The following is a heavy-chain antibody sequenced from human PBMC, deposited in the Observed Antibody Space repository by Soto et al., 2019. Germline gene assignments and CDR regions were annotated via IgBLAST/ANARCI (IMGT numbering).Heavy chain of an antibody. V-gene: IGHV4-61*05. D-gene: IGHD6-19*01. CDR2: IYYSGST. Sequence: PSETLSLSCTVSGGSISSSSYYWGWIRQPPGKGLEWIGYIYYSGSTNYNPSLKSRVTISVDTSKNQFSLKLSSVTAADTAVYYCARVIAVASSFDYWGQGTLVTVSS. CDR3: ARVIAVASSFDY. CDR1: GGSISSSSYY. J-gene: IGHJ4*02.